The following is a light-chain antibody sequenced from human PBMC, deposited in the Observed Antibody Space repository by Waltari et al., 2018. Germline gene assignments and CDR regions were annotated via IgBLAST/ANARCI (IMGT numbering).Light chain of an antibody. CDR3: SSFVRGNNLL. V-gene: IGLV2-8*01. CDR1: SSDVGDFNS. Sequence: QSALTQPPSASGSPGQSVRTSCTGASSDVGDFNSVSWYQHHPDQAPKFLIYEVNKRPYGVPNRCSGSKSGYTASLTVSGLQAEDEAFYYCSSFVRGNNLLFGGGTRLTVL. J-gene: IGLJ2*01. CDR2: EVN.